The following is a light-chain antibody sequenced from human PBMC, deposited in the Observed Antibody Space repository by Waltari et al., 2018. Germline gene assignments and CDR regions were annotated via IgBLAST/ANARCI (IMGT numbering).Light chain of an antibody. CDR2: RAS. Sequence: DIQMTQSPSSLSASVGGTVTTTCQASQDIDINLNWYQQRPGKAPKLLISRASSLRGEIPSRFSGSGSGTDFTLTINSLQPEDFATYYCQQGYSYPISFGGGTKVEIK. J-gene: IGKJ4*01. CDR3: QQGYSYPIS. CDR1: QDIDIN. V-gene: IGKV1-39*01.